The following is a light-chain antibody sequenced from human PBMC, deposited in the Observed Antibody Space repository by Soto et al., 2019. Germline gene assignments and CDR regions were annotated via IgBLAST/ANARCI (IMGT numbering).Light chain of an antibody. V-gene: IGLV2-14*01. CDR1: SSDVGGYDY. CDR2: DVS. J-gene: IGLJ3*02. CDR3: SSYTTSTTRV. Sequence: QSALTQPASVSGSPGQSITISCNGTSSDVGGYDYVSWYQQHPGKAPKLMIYDVSHRPSGVSNRFSGSKSANTASLTISGLQAEDEADYYCSSYTTSTTRVFGGGTKVTVL.